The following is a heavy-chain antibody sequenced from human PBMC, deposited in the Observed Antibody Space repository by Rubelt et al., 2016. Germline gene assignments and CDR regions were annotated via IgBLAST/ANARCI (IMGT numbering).Heavy chain of an antibody. D-gene: IGHD5/OR15-5a*01. CDR2: MNPNSGNT. CDR1: GYTFTSYD. CDR3: YYSVSR. J-gene: IGHJ4*02. V-gene: IGHV1-8*01. Sequence: QVQLVQSGAEVRKPGASVKVSCKASGYTFTSYDINWVRQAAGQGLEWMGKMNPNSGNTDYAQKFQGRVTMTRNTSKRTGYMELSGLGSDDTDVYWCYYSVSRWGQGTLVTVSS.